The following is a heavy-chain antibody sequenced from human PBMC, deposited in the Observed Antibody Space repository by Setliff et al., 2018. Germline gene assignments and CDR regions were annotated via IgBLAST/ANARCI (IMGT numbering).Heavy chain of an antibody. Sequence: PSETLSLTCTVSGGSISSSSYYWGWIRQPPGKGLEWIGSIYYSGSTYYNPSPKSRVTISVDTSKNQFSLKLSSVTAADTAVYYCARQNYNFWSGYYTPHYYYYYMDVWGKGTTVTVSS. D-gene: IGHD3-3*01. V-gene: IGHV4-39*01. CDR2: IYYSGST. J-gene: IGHJ6*03. CDR3: ARQNYNFWSGYYTPHYYYYYMDV. CDR1: GGSISSSSYY.